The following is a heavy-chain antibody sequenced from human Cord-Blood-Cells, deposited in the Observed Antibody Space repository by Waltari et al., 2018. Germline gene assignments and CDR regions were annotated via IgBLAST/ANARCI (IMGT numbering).Heavy chain of an antibody. D-gene: IGHD3-10*01. J-gene: IGHJ4*02. CDR1: GGSVSSGSYY. CDR2: IYYSGST. CDR3: ATITMVQGVIIFDY. V-gene: IGHV4-61*01. Sequence: QVQLQESGPGLVKPSETLSLTCTVSGGSVSSGSYYWSWLRQPPGKGLEWIGYIYYSGSTNYNPSLKSRVTISVDTSKNQFSLKLSSVTAVDTAVYYCATITMVQGVIIFDYWGQGTLVTVSS.